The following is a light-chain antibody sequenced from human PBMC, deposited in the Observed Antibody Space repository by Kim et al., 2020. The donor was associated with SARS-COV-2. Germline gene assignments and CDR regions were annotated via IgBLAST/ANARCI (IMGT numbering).Light chain of an antibody. J-gene: IGLJ1*01. CDR1: ALPKQY. CDR3: QSADSSGSSYV. CDR2: KDS. Sequence: SSELTQPPSVSVSPGQTARITCSGDALPKQYAYWYQQKPGQAPVLVIYKDSERPSGIPERFSGSSSGTTVTLNISGVQAEDEADYYCQSADSSGSSYVFGTGTKVTV. V-gene: IGLV3-25*03.